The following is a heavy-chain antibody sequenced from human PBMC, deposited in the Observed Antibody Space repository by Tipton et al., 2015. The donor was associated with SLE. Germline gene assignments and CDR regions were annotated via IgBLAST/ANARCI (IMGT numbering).Heavy chain of an antibody. Sequence: TLSLTCAVYGGSFSGHYWSWIRQPPGKGLEWIGEINQSGSTNYNPSLKSRLIMSVDASKNQFSLKLSSVTAADAAIYYCAGAVGTAASLRDYWGQGTLVNVSS. CDR1: GGSFSGHY. V-gene: IGHV4-34*01. J-gene: IGHJ4*02. D-gene: IGHD6-13*01. CDR3: AGAVGTAASLRDY. CDR2: INQSGST.